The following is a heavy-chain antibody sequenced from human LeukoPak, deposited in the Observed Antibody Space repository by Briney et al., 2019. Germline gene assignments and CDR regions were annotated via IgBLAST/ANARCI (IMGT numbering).Heavy chain of an antibody. Sequence: GGSLRLSCAGSGFSFSNYWMAWVRQAPGKGQEWVANMKQDGSARHYADSVKGRFTISRDNAQNSVYLQMNSLRAEDTAVYYCARDVVGSLDYWGLGTLVTVSS. CDR3: ARDVVGSLDY. CDR2: MKQDGSAR. V-gene: IGHV3-7*01. D-gene: IGHD2-15*01. J-gene: IGHJ4*02. CDR1: GFSFSNYW.